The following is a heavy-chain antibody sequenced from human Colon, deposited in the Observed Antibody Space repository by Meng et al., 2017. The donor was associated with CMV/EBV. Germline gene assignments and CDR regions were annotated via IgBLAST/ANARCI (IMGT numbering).Heavy chain of an antibody. CDR3: ARLPKGYGVPDWYFDL. J-gene: IGHJ2*01. V-gene: IGHV5-51*01. CDR1: GYSFTTYW. Sequence: GESLKISCKGSGYSFTTYWIGWVRQVPGRGLEWMGIINPSDSDTRYSPSFEGRVTISADKSIDTAFLQWSGLTAADTAMYYCARLPKGYGVPDWYFDLWGRGTLVTVSS. D-gene: IGHD3-16*01. CDR2: INPSDSDT.